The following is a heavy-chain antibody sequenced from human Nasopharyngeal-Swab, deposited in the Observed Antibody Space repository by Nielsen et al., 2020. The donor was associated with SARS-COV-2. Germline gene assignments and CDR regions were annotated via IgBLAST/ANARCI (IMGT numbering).Heavy chain of an antibody. D-gene: IGHD3-16*02. CDR2: IYYSGST. CDR3: ARALRTFGGVIVNFDY. Sequence: LRLSCTVSGGSISSGGYYWSWIRQHPGKGLEWIGYIYYSGSTYYNPSLKSRVTTSVDTSKNQFSLKLSSVTAADTAVYYCARALRTFGGVIVNFDYWGQGTLVTVSS. J-gene: IGHJ4*02. V-gene: IGHV4-31*03. CDR1: GGSISSGGYY.